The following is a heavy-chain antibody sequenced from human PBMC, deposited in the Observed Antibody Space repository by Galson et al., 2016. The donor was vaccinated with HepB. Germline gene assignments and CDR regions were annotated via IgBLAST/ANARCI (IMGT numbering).Heavy chain of an antibody. CDR3: ARGTGTGGYFDY. J-gene: IGHJ4*02. CDR1: GYTFTSYY. CDR2: INPSGGST. D-gene: IGHD1-1*01. V-gene: IGHV1-46*01. Sequence: SVKVSCKASGYTFTSYYMHWVRQAPGQGLERMGIINPSGGSTNYAQKFQGRVTVTKDTSTSTVYMELSSLRSEDTAVYYCARGTGTGGYFDYWGQGTLVTVSS.